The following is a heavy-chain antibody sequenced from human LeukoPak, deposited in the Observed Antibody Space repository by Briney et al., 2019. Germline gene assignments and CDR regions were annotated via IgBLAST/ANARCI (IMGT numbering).Heavy chain of an antibody. D-gene: IGHD6-6*01. CDR2: INHSGST. Sequence: TSETLSLTCAVYGGSFSGYYWSWIRQPPGKGLEWIGEINHSGSTSYNPSLKSRVTISVDTSKNQFSLKLSSVTAADTAVYYCAGADLLQLHYGMDVWGQGTTVTVSS. CDR3: AGADLLQLHYGMDV. V-gene: IGHV4-34*01. CDR1: GGSFSGYY. J-gene: IGHJ6*02.